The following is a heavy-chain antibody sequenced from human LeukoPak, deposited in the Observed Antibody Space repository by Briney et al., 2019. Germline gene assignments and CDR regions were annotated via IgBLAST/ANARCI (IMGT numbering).Heavy chain of an antibody. J-gene: IGHJ5*02. CDR1: GFIFSTYG. D-gene: IGHD3-10*01. Sequence: GRSLRLSCAASGFIFSTYGMHWVRQGPGKGLEWVALISFDGRKKDYADPVKGRFTISRDDSKNTLYLQMDSLRAEDTAIYSCARSRGPGSHWFDPWGQGTLVTVSS. CDR2: ISFDGRKK. V-gene: IGHV3-30*03. CDR3: ARSRGPGSHWFDP.